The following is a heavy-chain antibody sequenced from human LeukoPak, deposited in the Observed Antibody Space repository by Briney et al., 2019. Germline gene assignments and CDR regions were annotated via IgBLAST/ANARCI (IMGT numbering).Heavy chain of an antibody. D-gene: IGHD6-13*01. CDR3: AKDPFRFTSRSGAYYFDY. J-gene: IGHJ4*02. V-gene: IGHV3-23*01. CDR1: GFTFSSYA. CDR2: IGGAGGST. Sequence: GSLRLSCAASGFTFSSYAMSWVRQAPGKGLEWVSAIGGAGGSTYYADSVRGRFTISRDDSKNTLYLQMNGLRAEDTAVYFCAKDPFRFTSRSGAYYFDYWGQGTLVTVSS.